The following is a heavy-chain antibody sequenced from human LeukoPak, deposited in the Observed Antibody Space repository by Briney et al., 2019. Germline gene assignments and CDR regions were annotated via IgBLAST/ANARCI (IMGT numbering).Heavy chain of an antibody. V-gene: IGHV4-34*01. J-gene: IGHJ6*03. D-gene: IGHD6-19*01. CDR2: ISPDGST. Sequence: SETLSPTCAVYGGSFSNYYWSWIRQPPEKGLEWIGEISPDGSTTNYNPSLKSRVIISVDTSKNQFSLKLSSVTAADTAVYYCARDREYNGSGWFYYYYYMDVWGKGTTVTISS. CDR1: GGSFSNYY. CDR3: ARDREYNGSGWFYYYYYMDV.